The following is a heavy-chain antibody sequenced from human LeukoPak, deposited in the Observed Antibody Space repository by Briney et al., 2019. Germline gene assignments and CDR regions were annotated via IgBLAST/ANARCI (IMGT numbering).Heavy chain of an antibody. CDR3: AREGSYYYDSSANSGDDAFDI. Sequence: GGSLRLSCEASGFPFSNYWMSWVRQAPGKGLEWVASIKQDGGEEFYVDSVKGRFSISRDNAKNSLYLQMNSLRAEDTAVYYCAREGSYYYDSSANSGDDAFDIWGQGTMVTVSS. D-gene: IGHD3-22*01. V-gene: IGHV3-7*01. CDR1: GFPFSNYW. CDR2: IKQDGGEE. J-gene: IGHJ3*02.